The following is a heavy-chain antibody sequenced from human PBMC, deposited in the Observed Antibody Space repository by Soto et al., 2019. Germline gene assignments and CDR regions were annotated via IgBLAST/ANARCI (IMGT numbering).Heavy chain of an antibody. CDR1: GFTFSSYG. Sequence: PGGSLRLPCAASGFTFSSYGMHRVRQAPGKGLEWVAGISYDGSNKYYADSVKGRFTISRDNSKNTLYLQTNSLRAEDTAVYYCAKDWDWRHDYGDNTLTDFDCWGQGTLVAVAS. D-gene: IGHD4-17*01. J-gene: IGHJ4*02. CDR3: AKDWDWRHDYGDNTLTDFDC. CDR2: ISYDGSNK. V-gene: IGHV3-30*18.